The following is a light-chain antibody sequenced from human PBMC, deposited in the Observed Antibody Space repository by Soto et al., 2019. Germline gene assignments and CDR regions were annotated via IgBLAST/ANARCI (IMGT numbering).Light chain of an antibody. J-gene: IGLJ3*02. CDR3: SSYISSSTLV. V-gene: IGLV2-14*03. Sequence: QSALTQPASVSGSPGQSITISCTGTTSDIGAYNYVSWYQQHPGKAPQLMIYDVTDRPSGVSNRFSGSESGNTASLTISGLQAEDEADYYCSSYISSSTLVFG. CDR1: TSDIGAYNY. CDR2: DVT.